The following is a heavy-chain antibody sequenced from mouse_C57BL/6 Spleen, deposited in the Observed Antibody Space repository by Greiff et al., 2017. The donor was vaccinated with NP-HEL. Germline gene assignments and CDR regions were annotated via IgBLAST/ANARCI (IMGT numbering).Heavy chain of an antibody. J-gene: IGHJ4*01. CDR2: IYPGSGST. CDR3: SRLKPYGNYVPLAKDY. D-gene: IGHD2-1*01. V-gene: IGHV1-55*01. Sequence: VQLQQPGAELVKPGASVKMSCKASGYTFTSYWITWVKQRPGQGLEWIGDIYPGSGSTNYNEKFKSKATLTVDTSSSTAYMQLSSLTSEDSAVYDCSRLKPYGNYVPLAKDYWGQGTSVTVST. CDR1: GYTFTSYW.